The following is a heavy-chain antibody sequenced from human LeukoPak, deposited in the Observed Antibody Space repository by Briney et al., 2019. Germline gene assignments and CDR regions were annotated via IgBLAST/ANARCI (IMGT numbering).Heavy chain of an antibody. V-gene: IGHV3-30*02. J-gene: IGHJ4*02. CDR3: AKEIWPTVTIPGWTYFDY. CDR1: AFTFSTYG. Sequence: GGSLRLSCAASAFTFSTYGMHWVRQAPGKGLEWVAFIRYDGSNKYYADSVLGRFTISRDNSKNTLYLQMNSLRAEDTAVYYCAKEIWPTVTIPGWTYFDYWGQGSLVTVSS. CDR2: IRYDGSNK. D-gene: IGHD4-17*01.